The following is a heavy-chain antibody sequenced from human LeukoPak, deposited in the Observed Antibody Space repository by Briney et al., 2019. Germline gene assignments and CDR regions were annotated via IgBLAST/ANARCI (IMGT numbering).Heavy chain of an antibody. D-gene: IGHD2-21*02. CDR1: GFTFSSYA. J-gene: IGHJ4*02. Sequence: GGSLRLSCAASGFTFSSYAMSWVRQAPGKGLEWVSAISGSGGSTYYADSVKGRFTISRDNSKNTLYLQINSLRAEDTAVYYSTKDRLASWGGDCYPPVAYFDYWGQGTLVTVSS. CDR2: ISGSGGST. CDR3: TKDRLASWGGDCYPPVAYFDY. V-gene: IGHV3-23*01.